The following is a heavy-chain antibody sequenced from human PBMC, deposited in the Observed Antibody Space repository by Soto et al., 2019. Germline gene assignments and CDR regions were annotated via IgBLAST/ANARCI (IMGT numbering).Heavy chain of an antibody. Sequence: SETLSLTCAVSGGSFSGYYWSWIRQPPGKGLEWIGEINHSGSTNYNPSLKSRVTISVDTSKNQFSLKLSSVTAADSAVYYCARGQWFGELLVDYWGQGTLVTVSS. J-gene: IGHJ4*02. CDR3: ARGQWFGELLVDY. CDR1: GGSFSGYY. V-gene: IGHV4-34*01. CDR2: INHSGST. D-gene: IGHD3-10*01.